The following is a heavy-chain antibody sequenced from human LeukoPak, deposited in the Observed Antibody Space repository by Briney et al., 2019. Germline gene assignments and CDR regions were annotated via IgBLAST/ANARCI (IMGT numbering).Heavy chain of an antibody. Sequence: GGSLRLSCAASGFTFSSYAMHWVRQAPGKGLEWVAVISYDGSNKYYADSVKGRFTISGDNSKNTLYLQMNSLRAEGTAVYYCARATSSGWYGFDYWGQGTLVTVSS. J-gene: IGHJ4*02. CDR1: GFTFSSYA. D-gene: IGHD6-19*01. CDR2: ISYDGSNK. V-gene: IGHV3-30-3*01. CDR3: ARATSSGWYGFDY.